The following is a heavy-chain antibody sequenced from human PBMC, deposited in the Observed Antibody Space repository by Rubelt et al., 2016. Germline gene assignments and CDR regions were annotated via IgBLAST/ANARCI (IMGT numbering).Heavy chain of an antibody. CDR2: VYYIGRT. J-gene: IGHJ4*01. Sequence: QVQLQESGPGLVKPSETLSLTCTVSGGSVSSGSFYWSWIRQPPGKGLEWIGFVYYIGRTNYNPSLMNRVTMSEATSKNQCSLRLSSGTAADTAVYYCARWDVDYLDYWGQGTLVTVSS. CDR3: ARWDVDYLDY. CDR1: GGSVSSGSFY. D-gene: IGHD1-26*01. V-gene: IGHV4-61*01.